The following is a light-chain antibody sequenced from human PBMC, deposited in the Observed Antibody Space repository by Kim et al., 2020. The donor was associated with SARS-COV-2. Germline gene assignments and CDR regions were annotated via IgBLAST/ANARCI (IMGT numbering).Light chain of an antibody. V-gene: IGLV3-21*04. CDR1: NIGSKS. J-gene: IGLJ3*02. CDR3: QVWDSSSDHPWV. Sequence: PGKTAWITCGGNNIGSKSVHWYQQKPGQAPVLVIYYDSDRPSGIPERFSGSNSGNTATLTISRVEAGDEADYYCQVWDSSSDHPWVFGGGTQLTVL. CDR2: YDS.